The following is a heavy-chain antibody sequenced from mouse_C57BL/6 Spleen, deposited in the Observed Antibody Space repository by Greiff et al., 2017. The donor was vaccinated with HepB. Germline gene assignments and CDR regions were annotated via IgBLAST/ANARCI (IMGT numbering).Heavy chain of an antibody. CDR3: CYDYDVDYAMDY. V-gene: IGHV1-15*01. Sequence: QVQLQQSGAELVRPGASVTLSCKASGYTFTDYEMHWVKQTPVHGLEWIGAIDPETGGTAYNQKFKGKAILTADKSSSTAYMELRSLTSEDSAVYYCCYDYDVDYAMDYWGQGTSVTVSS. CDR2: IDPETGGT. J-gene: IGHJ4*01. CDR1: GYTFTDYE. D-gene: IGHD2-4*01.